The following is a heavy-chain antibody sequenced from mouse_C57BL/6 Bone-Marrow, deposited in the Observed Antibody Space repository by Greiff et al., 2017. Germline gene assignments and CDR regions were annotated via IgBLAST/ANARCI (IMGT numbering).Heavy chain of an antibody. CDR2: IYPGSGST. CDR3: ARVKSYYYGSSYWFAY. Sequence: QVQLQQSGAELVKPGASVKMSCKASGYTFTSYWITWVKQRPGQGLEWIGDIYPGSGSTNYNEKFKSKATLTVDTSSSTAYMQPSSLTSEDSAVYYCARVKSYYYGSSYWFAYWGQGTLVTVSA. J-gene: IGHJ3*01. D-gene: IGHD1-1*01. CDR1: GYTFTSYW. V-gene: IGHV1-55*01.